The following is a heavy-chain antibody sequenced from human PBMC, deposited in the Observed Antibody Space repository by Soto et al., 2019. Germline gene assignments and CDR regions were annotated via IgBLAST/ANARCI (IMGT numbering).Heavy chain of an antibody. CDR3: ARAHYDFWSGYYSYYYYGMDV. Sequence: NPSETLSLTCTVSGGSISSYYWSWIRQPPGKGLEWIGYIYYSGSTNYNPSLKSRVTISVDTSKNQFSLKLSSVTAADTAVYYCARAHYDFWSGYYSYYYYGMDVWGQGTTVTV. D-gene: IGHD3-3*01. J-gene: IGHJ6*02. CDR2: IYYSGST. CDR1: GGSISSYY. V-gene: IGHV4-59*01.